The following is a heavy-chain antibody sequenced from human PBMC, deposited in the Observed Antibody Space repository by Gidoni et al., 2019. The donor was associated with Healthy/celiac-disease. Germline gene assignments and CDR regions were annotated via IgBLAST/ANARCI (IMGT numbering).Heavy chain of an antibody. CDR3: ARHGGIQLWLYYFDY. J-gene: IGHJ4*02. Sequence: QLQLQESGPGLVKPSETLSLTCTVSGGSISSSSYYWGWIRQPPGKGLEWIGSIYYSGSTYYNPSLKSRVTISVDTSKNQFSLKLSSVTAADTAVYYCARHGGIQLWLYYFDYWGQGTLVTVSS. CDR2: IYYSGST. D-gene: IGHD5-18*01. V-gene: IGHV4-39*01. CDR1: GGSISSSSYY.